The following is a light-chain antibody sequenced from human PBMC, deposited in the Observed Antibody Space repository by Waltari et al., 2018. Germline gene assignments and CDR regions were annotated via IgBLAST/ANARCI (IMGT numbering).Light chain of an antibody. J-gene: IGKJ1*01. CDR1: PSVSSQ. V-gene: IGKV3-11*01. CDR3: QQCNNSPPT. Sequence: EIVLTQSPATLSLSPGEGATLSCRASPSVSSQLVWYQQKRGQAPRLLIYDASNRATGIPARFSGSGSGTDFTLTISSLEPEDFAVYYCQQCNNSPPTFGQGTKVEIK. CDR2: DAS.